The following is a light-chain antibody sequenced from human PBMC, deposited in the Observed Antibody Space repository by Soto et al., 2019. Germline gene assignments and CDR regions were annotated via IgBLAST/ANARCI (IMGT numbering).Light chain of an antibody. CDR3: QQYDTSPRT. CDR1: QTVNSIY. Sequence: ELVLTQSPGTLSLSPGERATLSCRASQTVNSIYLAWYQQKPGQAPRLIIYGTSNRATGVPDRFSGSGSGTDFTLTISRLEPEDFAVYYCQQYDTSPRTFGQGTKV. J-gene: IGKJ1*01. CDR2: GTS. V-gene: IGKV3-20*01.